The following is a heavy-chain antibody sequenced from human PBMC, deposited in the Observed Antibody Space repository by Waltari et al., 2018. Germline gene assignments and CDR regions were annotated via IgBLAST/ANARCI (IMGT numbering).Heavy chain of an antibody. CDR1: GFTFSSYG. J-gene: IGHJ4*02. CDR3: AKDLLGYDILTGYSSFDY. D-gene: IGHD3-9*01. V-gene: IGHV3-30*18. CDR2: ISYDGSNK. Sequence: QVQLVESGGGVVQPGRSRRLSCAASGFTFSSYGMHWVRQAPGKGLEWVAVISYDGSNKYYADSVKGRFTISRDNSKNTLYLQMNSLRAEDTAVYYCAKDLLGYDILTGYSSFDYWGQGTLVTVSS.